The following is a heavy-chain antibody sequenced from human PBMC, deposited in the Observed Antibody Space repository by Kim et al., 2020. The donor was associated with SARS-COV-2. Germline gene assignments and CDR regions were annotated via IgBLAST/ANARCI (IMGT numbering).Heavy chain of an antibody. Sequence: GGSLRLSCAASGFTFSSYAMHWVRQAPGKGLEWVAVISYDGSNKYYADSVKGRFTISRDNSKNTLYLQMNSLRAEDTAVYYCWAYYDYVWGSYRSYFDYWGQGTLVTVSS. CDR2: ISYDGSNK. D-gene: IGHD3-16*02. CDR3: WAYYDYVWGSYRSYFDY. CDR1: GFTFSSYA. J-gene: IGHJ4*02. V-gene: IGHV3-30*04.